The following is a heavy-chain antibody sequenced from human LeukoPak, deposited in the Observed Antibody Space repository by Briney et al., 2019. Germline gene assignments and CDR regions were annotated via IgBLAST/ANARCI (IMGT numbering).Heavy chain of an antibody. J-gene: IGHJ4*02. CDR3: ARRLIAVADPFDY. CDR2: IYHSGST. Sequence: SETLSLTCAVSGYSISSGYYWGWIRQPPGKGLEWIGSIYHSGSTYYNPSLKSRVTMSVDTSKNQFSLKLSSVTAADTAVYYCARRLIAVADPFDYWGQGTLVTVSS. D-gene: IGHD6-19*01. CDR1: GYSISSGYY. V-gene: IGHV4-38-2*01.